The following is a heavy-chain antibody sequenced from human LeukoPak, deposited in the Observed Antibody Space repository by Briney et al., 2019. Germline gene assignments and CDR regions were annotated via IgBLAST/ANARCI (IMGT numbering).Heavy chain of an antibody. CDR2: IDLNGSAE. CDR3: GRVRPGDADY. J-gene: IGHJ4*02. D-gene: IGHD1-26*01. CDR1: GFTFSSNW. Sequence: GGSLRLSCVASGFTFSSNWMTWVRQAPGKGLEWVASIDLNGSAEYYVDSVEGRFTISRDNAKSSLFLQMNSLRAEDTAVYYCGRVRPGDADYWGQGTLVTVSS. V-gene: IGHV3-7*01.